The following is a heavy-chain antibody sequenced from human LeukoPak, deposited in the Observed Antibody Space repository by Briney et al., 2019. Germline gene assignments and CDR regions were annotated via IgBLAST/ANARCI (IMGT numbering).Heavy chain of an antibody. J-gene: IGHJ4*02. Sequence: SVKVSCKASGGTFSSYAISWVRQAPGQGLEWMGGIIPIFGTANYAQKFQGRVTITAEKSTSTAYMELSSLRSEDTAVYYCARVEMATMGSRGGPKYYFDYWGQGTLVTVSS. V-gene: IGHV1-69*06. D-gene: IGHD5-24*01. CDR1: GGTFSSYA. CDR2: IIPIFGTA. CDR3: ARVEMATMGSRGGPKYYFDY.